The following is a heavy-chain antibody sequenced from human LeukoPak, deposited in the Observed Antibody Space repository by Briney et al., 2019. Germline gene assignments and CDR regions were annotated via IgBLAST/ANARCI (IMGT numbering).Heavy chain of an antibody. CDR2: ICGDRTT. D-gene: IGHD2-2*01. CDR3: ARGSDCSDTTCYEGDCNYMDL. Sequence: QAGGSLRLSCAASGFTVSRKYMSWVRQTPGKGLEWVSLICGDRTTYYADSVKGRFTISRDNSKDTLFLQMSSLRAEDTAVYYCARGSDCSDTTCYEGDCNYMDLWGKGTTVTVSS. CDR1: GFTVSRKY. V-gene: IGHV3-53*01. J-gene: IGHJ6*03.